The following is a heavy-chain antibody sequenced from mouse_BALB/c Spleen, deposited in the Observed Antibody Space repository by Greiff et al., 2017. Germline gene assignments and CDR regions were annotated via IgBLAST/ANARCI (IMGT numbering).Heavy chain of an antibody. CDR3: ARGGDYDNY. D-gene: IGHD2-4*01. CDR1: GYTFTSYW. J-gene: IGHJ2*01. V-gene: IGHV1S132*01. Sequence: VQLQQSGAELVKPGASVKLSCKTSGYTFTSYWIQWVKQMPGQGLGWIGEIFPGTGTTYYNEKFKGKATLTIDTSSSTAYMQLSSLTSEDSAVYFCARGGDYDNYWGQGTTLTVSS. CDR2: IFPGTGTT.